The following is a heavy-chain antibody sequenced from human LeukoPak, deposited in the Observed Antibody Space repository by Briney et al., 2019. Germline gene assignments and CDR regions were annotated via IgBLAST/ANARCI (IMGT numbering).Heavy chain of an antibody. Sequence: GGSLRLSCAASGFTFSSYAMSWVCQAPGKGLEWVSAISGSGGSTYYADSVKGRFTISRDNSKNTLYLQMNSLRAEDTAVYYCAKDRNDILTGHGPSGAEYFQHWGQGTLVTVSS. CDR3: AKDRNDILTGHGPSGAEYFQH. D-gene: IGHD3-9*01. CDR1: GFTFSSYA. J-gene: IGHJ1*01. V-gene: IGHV3-23*01. CDR2: ISGSGGST.